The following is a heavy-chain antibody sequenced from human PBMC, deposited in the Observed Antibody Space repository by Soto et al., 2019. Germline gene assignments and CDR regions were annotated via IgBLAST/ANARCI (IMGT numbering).Heavy chain of an antibody. CDR2: IYYSGST. J-gene: IGHJ5*02. Sequence: SETLCVTCTVAGGTIGGSSDYWGWIRQPPGKGLEWIGSIYYSGSTYYNPSLKSRVTLSVDTSKNQFSLKLSSVTAADTAVYYCARLTSDWFDPWGQGTLVTVSS. CDR3: ARLTSDWFDP. V-gene: IGHV4-39*01. CDR1: GGTIGGSSDY.